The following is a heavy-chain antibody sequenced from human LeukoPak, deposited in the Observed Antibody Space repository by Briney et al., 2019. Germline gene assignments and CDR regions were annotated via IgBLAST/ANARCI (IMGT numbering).Heavy chain of an antibody. Sequence: PSETLSLTCTVSGGSISSSSHNWGWIRQPPGKGLEWIGSFDNSGSTYYNPSLKSRVTISVDTSKDQFSLKLTSVTAADTAVYYCARPPGIAAAWFDPWGQGTLVTVSS. D-gene: IGHD6-13*01. CDR2: FDNSGST. V-gene: IGHV4-39*01. CDR1: GGSISSSSHN. J-gene: IGHJ5*02. CDR3: ARPPGIAAAWFDP.